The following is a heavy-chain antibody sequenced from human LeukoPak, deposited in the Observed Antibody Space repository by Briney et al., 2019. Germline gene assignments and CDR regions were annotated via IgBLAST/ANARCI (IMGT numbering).Heavy chain of an antibody. Sequence: PSETLSLTCTVSGGSISSYYWSWIRQPPGKGLEWIGNIYSSGSTNHNPSLKSRVTISVDTSKDQFSLTLSSVTAADTAVYYCARGGGWSPYYIDYWGQGTLVTVSS. V-gene: IGHV4-59*01. D-gene: IGHD6-19*01. CDR2: IYSSGST. J-gene: IGHJ4*02. CDR1: GGSISSYY. CDR3: ARGGGWSPYYIDY.